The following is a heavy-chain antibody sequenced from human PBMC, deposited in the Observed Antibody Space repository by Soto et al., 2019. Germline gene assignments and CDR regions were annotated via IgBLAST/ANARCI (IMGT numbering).Heavy chain of an antibody. J-gene: IGHJ4*02. V-gene: IGHV3-30-3*01. Sequence: GGSLRLSCAASGFTFSIYAMHWVRQAPGKGLEWVAVISYDGSNKYYADSVKGRFTISRDNSKNTLYLQMNSLRAEDTAVYYCARGYYGSGSYFGFDYWGQGTLVTVSS. CDR1: GFTFSIYA. CDR2: ISYDGSNK. D-gene: IGHD3-10*01. CDR3: ARGYYGSGSYFGFDY.